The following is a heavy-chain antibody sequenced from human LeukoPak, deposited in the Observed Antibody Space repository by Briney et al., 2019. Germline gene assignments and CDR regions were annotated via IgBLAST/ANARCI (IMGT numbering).Heavy chain of an antibody. V-gene: IGHV1-2*02. CDR1: GYTFTGYY. J-gene: IGHJ1*01. CDR2: INANSGAT. Sequence: ASVKVSCTASGYTFTGYYLHWVRQAPRQGPEWMGWINANSGATYYRQKFQGRITMTRDTSTSTAYLEPNRLISDDTAVYYCARVVEVGVPDFQHWGQGTLVTVSS. D-gene: IGHD2-15*01. CDR3: ARVVEVGVPDFQH.